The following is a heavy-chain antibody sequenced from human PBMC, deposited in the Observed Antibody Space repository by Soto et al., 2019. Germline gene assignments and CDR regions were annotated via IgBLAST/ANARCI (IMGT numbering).Heavy chain of an antibody. V-gene: IGHV1-18*01. J-gene: IGHJ6*02. CDR1: CYTFTSYG. CDR3: AREGPYYDFWSGYYSESEYYYYGMDV. Sequence: ASVKVSCKASCYTFTSYGISWVRQAPWQWLEWMGWIIAYNGNTNYAQKLQGRVTMTTDTSTSTAYMELRSLRSDDTAVYYCAREGPYYDFWSGYYSESEYYYYGMDVWGQGTTVTVSS. D-gene: IGHD3-3*01. CDR2: IIAYNGNT.